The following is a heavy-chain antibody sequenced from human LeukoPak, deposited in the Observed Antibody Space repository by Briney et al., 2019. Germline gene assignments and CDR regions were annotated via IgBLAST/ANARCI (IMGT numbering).Heavy chain of an antibody. CDR2: IYYSGST. Sequence: SETLSLTCTVSGGSVSSGSYYWSWIRQPPGTGLEWIGYIYYSGSTNYNPSLKSRVTISVDTSKNQFSLKLSSVTAADTAVYYCARDGRDYDILTGYGPDAFDIWGQGTMVTVSS. D-gene: IGHD3-9*01. CDR3: ARDGRDYDILTGYGPDAFDI. J-gene: IGHJ3*02. CDR1: GGSVSSGSYY. V-gene: IGHV4-61*01.